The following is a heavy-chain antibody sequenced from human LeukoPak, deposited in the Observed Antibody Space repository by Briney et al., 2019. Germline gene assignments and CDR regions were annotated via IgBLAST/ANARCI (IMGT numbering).Heavy chain of an antibody. J-gene: IGHJ3*02. V-gene: IGHV4-4*07. CDR3: ARDAQYGFDI. CDR2: IYTSGST. D-gene: IGHD2-2*01. Sequence: SETLSLTCTVSGGSISSYYWSWIRQPAGKGLEWIGRIYTSGSTNYNPSLKSRGTISVDTSKNKFSLKLISVTAADTAVYYCARDAQYGFDIWGQGTMVTVSS. CDR1: GGSISSYY.